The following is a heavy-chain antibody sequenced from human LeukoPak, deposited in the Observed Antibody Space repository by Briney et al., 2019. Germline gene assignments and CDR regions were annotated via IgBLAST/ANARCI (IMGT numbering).Heavy chain of an antibody. Sequence: PGGSLRLSCAASGFTFSSYGMHWVRQAPGKGLEWVAVIWYDGSNKYYADSVKGRFTISRDNSKNTLYLQMNSLRAEDTAEYYCARDNWYYDSSGYRLNWFDPWGQGTLVTVSS. J-gene: IGHJ5*02. CDR3: ARDNWYYDSSGYRLNWFDP. V-gene: IGHV3-33*01. D-gene: IGHD3-22*01. CDR1: GFTFSSYG. CDR2: IWYDGSNK.